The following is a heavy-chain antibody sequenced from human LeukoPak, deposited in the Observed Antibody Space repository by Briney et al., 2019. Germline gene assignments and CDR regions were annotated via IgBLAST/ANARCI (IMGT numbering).Heavy chain of an antibody. CDR3: ARVEGGSGSYFDY. J-gene: IGHJ4*02. CDR1: GFTFSSYW. D-gene: IGHD3-10*01. Sequence: GGSLRLSCAASGFTFSSYWMSWVRQAPGKGLEWVANIKQDGSEKYYVDSVKGRFTISRDNAKNSLYLQMNSLRAEDTAAYYCARVEGGSGSYFDYWGQGTLVTVSS. CDR2: IKQDGSEK. V-gene: IGHV3-7*01.